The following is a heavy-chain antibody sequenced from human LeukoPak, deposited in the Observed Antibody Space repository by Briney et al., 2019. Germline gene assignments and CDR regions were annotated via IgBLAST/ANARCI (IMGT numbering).Heavy chain of an antibody. Sequence: SETLSLTCTVSGGSISSYYWSWIRQPPGKGLEWIGYIYYSGSTNYNPSLKSRVTISVDTSKNQFSLKLSSVTAAATAVYYCARVNSRSWVGALGAFYIWGQGTMVTVSS. CDR3: ARVNSRSWVGALGAFYI. V-gene: IGHV4-59*08. CDR2: IYYSGST. J-gene: IGHJ3*02. CDR1: GGSISSYY. D-gene: IGHD6-13*01.